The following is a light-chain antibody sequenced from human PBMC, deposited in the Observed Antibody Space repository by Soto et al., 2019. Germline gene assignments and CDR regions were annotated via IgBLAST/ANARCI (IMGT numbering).Light chain of an antibody. Sequence: QSVLTQPPSASGSPGQSVTISCTGTSSDVGGYNYVSWYQHHPGKAPKLIIYEVYKRPSGVPDRFSGSKSGNTAALTVSGLQAEDEADYYCSSYVGGYTHYVFGTGTKVTVL. CDR1: SSDVGGYNY. CDR2: EVY. V-gene: IGLV2-8*01. CDR3: SSYVGGYTHYV. J-gene: IGLJ1*01.